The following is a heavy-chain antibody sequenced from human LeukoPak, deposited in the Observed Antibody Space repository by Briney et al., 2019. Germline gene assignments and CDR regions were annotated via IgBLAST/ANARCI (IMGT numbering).Heavy chain of an antibody. CDR3: ARDASKWLRLLDY. V-gene: IGHV1-2*02. J-gene: IGHJ4*02. D-gene: IGHD5-12*01. CDR1: GYTFTGYY. Sequence: ASVKVSCKASGYTFTGYYMHWVRQAPGQGLEWMGWINPNSGGTNYAQKFQGRVTMTRDTSISTAYMELSRLRSDDTAVYYCARDASKWLRLLDYWGQGTLVTVSS. CDR2: INPNSGGT.